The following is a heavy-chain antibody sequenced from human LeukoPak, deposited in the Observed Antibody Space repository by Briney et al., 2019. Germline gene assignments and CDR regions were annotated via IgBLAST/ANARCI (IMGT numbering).Heavy chain of an antibody. Sequence: PGGSLRLSCAASGFTFNDYGMHWVRQAPGKGLEGVAFIQYDGKNSYYADSVQGRFTISRDNSKNTLFLQMDNLRADDTATYYCARSGPSVLWSKYFDYWGQGALVTVSS. CDR2: IQYDGKNS. V-gene: IGHV3-30*02. D-gene: IGHD3-10*01. J-gene: IGHJ4*02. CDR1: GFTFNDYG. CDR3: ARSGPSVLWSKYFDY.